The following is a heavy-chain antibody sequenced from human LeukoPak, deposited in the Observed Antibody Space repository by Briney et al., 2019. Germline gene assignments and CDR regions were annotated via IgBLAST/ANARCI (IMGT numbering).Heavy chain of an antibody. CDR2: IIPIFGTA. Sequence: AASVTVSCKASGGTFSSYAISWVRQAPGQGLEWMGGIIPIFGTANYAQKFQGRVTITADESTSTAYMELSSLRSEDTAVYYCARGSHDFWSGSPTTLNDYWGQGTLVTVSS. V-gene: IGHV1-69*13. D-gene: IGHD3-3*01. CDR3: ARGSHDFWSGSPTTLNDY. J-gene: IGHJ4*02. CDR1: GGTFSSYA.